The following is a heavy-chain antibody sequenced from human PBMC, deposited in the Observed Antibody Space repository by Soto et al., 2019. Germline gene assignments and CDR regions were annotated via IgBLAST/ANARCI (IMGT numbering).Heavy chain of an antibody. CDR3: ASLASGGYLFQY. Sequence: QVQLVQSGAEVKKPGSSVKVSCKASRDTLNNYAINWVRQAPGQGLEWMGGILPIFKTPTYAQKFQGRVTIAADESRSTAYMEVSSLRSDDTAVYFCASLASGGYLFQYWGQGTLVTVSS. CDR2: ILPIFKTP. CDR1: RDTLNNYA. V-gene: IGHV1-69*01. J-gene: IGHJ4*02. D-gene: IGHD5-18*01.